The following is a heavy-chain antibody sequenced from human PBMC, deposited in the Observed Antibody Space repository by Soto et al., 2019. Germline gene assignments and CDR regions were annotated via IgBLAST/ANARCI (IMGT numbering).Heavy chain of an antibody. Sequence: PETLSLTCTLSGRSISSYYWSWIRQPPGKGLEWIGYIYYSGSTNSNPSLKSRVTISVDTSKNQFSLKLSSVTAAATAVYYYDSSGSILNWGQGTLVTVS. CDR2: IYYSGST. CDR3: DSSGSILN. D-gene: IGHD3-22*01. V-gene: IGHV4-59*08. CDR1: GRSISSYY. J-gene: IGHJ4*02.